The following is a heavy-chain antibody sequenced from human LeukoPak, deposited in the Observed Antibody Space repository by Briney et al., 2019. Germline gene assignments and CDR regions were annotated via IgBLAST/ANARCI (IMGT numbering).Heavy chain of an antibody. CDR1: GGSISSSGW. J-gene: IGHJ6*03. V-gene: IGHV4-4*02. D-gene: IGHD6-13*01. Sequence: PSGSLSLTCAVSGGSISSSGWWCWGHQPPGKGLGWIWQMHHRGSTNYTPSLKGRVTISVDTTKNQFYLKLNSVTAADTSVYYCARDSDGWQQARPGYYYYSLDFGGKGPTVPVSS. CDR3: ARDSDGWQQARPGYYYYSLDF. CDR2: MHHRGST.